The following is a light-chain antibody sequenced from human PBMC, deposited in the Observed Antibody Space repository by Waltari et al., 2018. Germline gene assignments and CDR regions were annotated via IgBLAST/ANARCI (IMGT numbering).Light chain of an antibody. CDR1: QNINNW. J-gene: IGKJ1*01. V-gene: IGKV1-5*03. Sequence: DIQMTQSPSTLSASVGDRVTLTCRASQNINNWLAWYQQKPGSAPKLLIYQASNLETGVPSRFSGSGSGTEFTLTISSLQPDDFATYYCQQYNSHSKTFGQGTQVEIK. CDR2: QAS. CDR3: QQYNSHSKT.